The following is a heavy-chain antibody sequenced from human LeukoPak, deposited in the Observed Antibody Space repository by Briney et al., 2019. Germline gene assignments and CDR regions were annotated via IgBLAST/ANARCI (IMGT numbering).Heavy chain of an antibody. J-gene: IGHJ4*02. CDR1: GGSISSYY. CDR3: AASYCGGDCYSYYFDY. CDR2: IYTSGST. V-gene: IGHV4-4*07. Sequence: SETLSLTCTVSGGSISSYYWGWIRQPAGKGLEWIGRIYTSGSTNYNPSLKSRVTISVDKSKNQFSLKLSSVTAADTAVYYCAASYCGGDCYSYYFDYWGQGALVTVSS. D-gene: IGHD2-21*02.